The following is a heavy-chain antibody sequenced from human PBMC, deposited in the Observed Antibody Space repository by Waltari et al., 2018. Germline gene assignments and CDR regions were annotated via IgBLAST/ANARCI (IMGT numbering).Heavy chain of an antibody. CDR1: GGSISSGGYY. V-gene: IGHV4-31*03. Sequence: QVQLQESGPGLVKPSQTLSLTCTVSGGSISSGGYYWSWSRQHPGKGLEWIGYIYYSGSTYYNPSLKSRVTISVDTSKNQFSLKLSSVTAADTAVYYCARDTRGYYDSSGYYYVEDAFDIWGQGTMVTVSS. J-gene: IGHJ3*02. CDR3: ARDTRGYYDSSGYYYVEDAFDI. D-gene: IGHD3-22*01. CDR2: IYYSGST.